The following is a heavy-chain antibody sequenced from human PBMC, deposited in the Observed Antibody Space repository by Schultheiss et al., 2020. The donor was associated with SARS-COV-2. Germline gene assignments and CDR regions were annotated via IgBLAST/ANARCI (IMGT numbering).Heavy chain of an antibody. CDR2: ISSSSSYI. CDR3: AKDSRGATDY. Sequence: GESLKISCAASGFTFSSYSMNWVRQAPGKGLEWVSSISSSSSYIYYADSVKGRFTISRDNSKNTLYLQMNSLRAEDTAVYYCAKDSRGATDYWGQGTLVTVSS. CDR1: GFTFSSYS. J-gene: IGHJ4*02. D-gene: IGHD1-26*01. V-gene: IGHV3-21*01.